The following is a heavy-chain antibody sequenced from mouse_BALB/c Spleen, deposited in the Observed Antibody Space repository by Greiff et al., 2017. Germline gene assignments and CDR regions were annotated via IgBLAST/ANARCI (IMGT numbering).Heavy chain of an antibody. CDR2: ISSGGST. Sequence: EVKLMESGGGLVKPGGSLKLSCAASGFTFSSYAMSWVRQTPEKRLEWVASISSGGSTYYPDSVKGRFTISRDNARNILYLQMSSLRSEDTAMYYCARGYDGYYSLDYWGQGTTLTVSS. CDR1: GFTFSSYA. D-gene: IGHD2-3*01. V-gene: IGHV5-6-5*01. J-gene: IGHJ2*01. CDR3: ARGYDGYYSLDY.